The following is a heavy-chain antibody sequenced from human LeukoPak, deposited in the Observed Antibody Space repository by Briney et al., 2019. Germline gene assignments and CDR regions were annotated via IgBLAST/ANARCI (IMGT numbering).Heavy chain of an antibody. CDR3: ARDLTHYGDFDY. CDR1: GGSISSGDYY. V-gene: IGHV4-30-4*08. Sequence: SETLSLTCTVSGGSISSGDYYWSWIRQPPGKGLEWIGYIYYSGSTYYNPSLKSRVTISVDTSKNQFSLKLSPVTAADTAVYYCARDLTHYGDFDYWGQGTLVTVSS. D-gene: IGHD4-17*01. CDR2: IYYSGST. J-gene: IGHJ4*02.